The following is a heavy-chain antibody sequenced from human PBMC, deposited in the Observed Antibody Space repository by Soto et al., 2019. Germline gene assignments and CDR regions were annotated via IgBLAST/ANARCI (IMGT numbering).Heavy chain of an antibody. Sequence: SETLCLTCTVSGDSISSYFWTWIRQPRGKALEWIGYMFHSGRTNYNPSLTRRVTMSADTSNNHFSLTLTSVTAADTAVYSCAKAVTYYDSTGYDAFAVWGQGIMVTVSS. D-gene: IGHD3-22*01. V-gene: IGHV4-59*01. CDR3: AKAVTYYDSTGYDAFAV. J-gene: IGHJ3*01. CDR1: GDSISSYF. CDR2: MFHSGRT.